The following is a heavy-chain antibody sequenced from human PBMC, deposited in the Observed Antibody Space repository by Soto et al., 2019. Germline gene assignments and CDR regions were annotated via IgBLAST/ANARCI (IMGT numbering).Heavy chain of an antibody. J-gene: IGHJ4*02. CDR2: ISANGQGI. CDR1: GFTFSTYA. CDR3: AKDRNYPRDQFHY. Sequence: GVSLRLSCAASGFTFSTYALSWVRQAPGKGLEWVSAISANGQGIYYADSVRGRFTISRDNSKNTIFLHMDSLRAEDTAVYYCAKDRNYPRDQFHYWGQGTLVTVSS. V-gene: IGHV3-23*01. D-gene: IGHD1-7*01.